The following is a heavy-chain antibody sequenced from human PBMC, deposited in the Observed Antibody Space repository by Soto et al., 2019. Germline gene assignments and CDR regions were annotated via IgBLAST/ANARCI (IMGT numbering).Heavy chain of an antibody. CDR1: GFTFSSYA. V-gene: IGHV3-30-3*01. D-gene: IGHD1-26*01. CDR2: ISYDGSNK. CDR3: ARDDWVGATTNWFDP. Sequence: ESGGGVVQPGRSLRLSCAASGFTFSSYAMHWVRQAPGKGLEWVAVISYDGSNKYYADSVKGRFTISRDNSKNTLYLQMNSLRAEDTAVYYCARDDWVGATTNWFDPWGQGTLVTVSS. J-gene: IGHJ5*02.